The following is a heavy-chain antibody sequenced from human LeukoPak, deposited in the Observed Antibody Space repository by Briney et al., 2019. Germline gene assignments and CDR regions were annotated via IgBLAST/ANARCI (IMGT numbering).Heavy chain of an antibody. J-gene: IGHJ4*02. CDR1: GGTFSSYA. CDR3: AKDYDFWSGLDY. V-gene: IGHV1-69*13. CDR2: IIPIFGTA. Sequence: SVQVSCKASGGTFSSYAISWVRQAPGQGLEWMGGIIPIFGTANYAQKFQGRVTITADQSTSTAYMELSSLRSEDTAVYYCAKDYDFWSGLDYWGQGTLVTVSS. D-gene: IGHD3-3*01.